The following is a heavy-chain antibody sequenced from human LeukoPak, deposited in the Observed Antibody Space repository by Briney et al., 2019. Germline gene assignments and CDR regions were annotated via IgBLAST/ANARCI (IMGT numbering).Heavy chain of an antibody. Sequence: VASVNVSCKTSGYTFTAFFIHWVRQAPAQGLEWMGWLNPNSGGTNYAQKFQGRVTMTRDTSISTAYMELSRLRSDDTAVYFCARVGAAYQDSNYWGQGTLVTVSS. CDR1: GYTFTAFF. D-gene: IGHD1-26*01. J-gene: IGHJ4*02. CDR3: ARVGAAYQDSNY. CDR2: LNPNSGGT. V-gene: IGHV1-2*02.